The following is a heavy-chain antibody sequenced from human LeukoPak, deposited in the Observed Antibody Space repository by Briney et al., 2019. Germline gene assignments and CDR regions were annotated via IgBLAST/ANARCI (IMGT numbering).Heavy chain of an antibody. CDR1: GGTFSSYA. CDR2: IIPIFGTA. Sequence: GASVKVSRKASGGTFSSYAISWVRQAPGQGLEWMGGIIPIFGTANYAQKFQGRVTITTDESTSTAYMELSSLRSEDTAVYYCARVGGRWLQLVGAFDIWGQGTMVTVSS. D-gene: IGHD5-24*01. CDR3: ARVGGRWLQLVGAFDI. V-gene: IGHV1-69*05. J-gene: IGHJ3*02.